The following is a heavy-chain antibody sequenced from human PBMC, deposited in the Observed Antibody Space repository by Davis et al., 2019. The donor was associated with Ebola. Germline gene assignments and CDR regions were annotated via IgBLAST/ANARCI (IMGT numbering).Heavy chain of an antibody. CDR3: AKDLGSRIVGATTS. CDR2: ISGSGGST. CDR1: GFTFSSYA. Sequence: PGGSLRLSCAASGFTFSSYAMSWVRQAPGKGLEWVSAISGSGGSTYYADSVKGRFTISRDNSKNTLYLQMNSLRAEDTAVYYCAKDLGSRIVGATTSWGQGTLVTVSS. V-gene: IGHV3-23*01. D-gene: IGHD1-26*01. J-gene: IGHJ4*02.